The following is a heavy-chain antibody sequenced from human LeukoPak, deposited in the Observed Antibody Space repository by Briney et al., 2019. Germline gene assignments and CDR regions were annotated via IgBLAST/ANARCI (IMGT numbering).Heavy chain of an antibody. Sequence: QPGAFLRLSCAASGFIFRNYAMSWVRQAPGKGLEWVSAITGSGDTTYYADSVKGRFTISRDNSKNTLYVEMNTLRAEDTAVYYCAKWGDYDILTSYYVSDFWGQGTLVTVSS. CDR1: GFIFRNYA. V-gene: IGHV3-23*01. CDR2: ITGSGDTT. CDR3: AKWGDYDILTSYYVSDF. D-gene: IGHD3-9*01. J-gene: IGHJ4*02.